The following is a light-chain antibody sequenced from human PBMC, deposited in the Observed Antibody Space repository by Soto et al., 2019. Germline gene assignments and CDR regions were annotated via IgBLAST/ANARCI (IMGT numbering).Light chain of an antibody. CDR3: AAWDDSLNGRV. V-gene: IGLV1-44*01. CDR1: SSNIGSNT. CDR2: GNH. Sequence: QSVLTQSPSASGTPGQRVTISCSGSSSNIGSNTVNWYQQVPGTAPKLLIYGNHQRPSGVPDRFSGSKSDTSASLAISGLQSEDEADYYCAAWDDSLNGRVFGGGTKLTVL. J-gene: IGLJ2*01.